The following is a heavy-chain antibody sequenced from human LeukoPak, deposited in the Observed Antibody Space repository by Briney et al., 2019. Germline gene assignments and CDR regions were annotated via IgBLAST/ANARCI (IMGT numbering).Heavy chain of an antibody. D-gene: IGHD6-13*01. CDR2: IYLGGPDS. V-gene: IGHV5-51*01. CDR1: GYIINSYW. CDR3: ARRGHGSSWYYFDY. Sequence: GESLKISCKASGYIINSYWIGWVRQVPGKGLEWMGNIYLGGPDSRYRPSFQGQVTISADKSISTAYLQWNSLKASDTAIYYCARRGHGSSWYYFDYWGQGTLVTVSS. J-gene: IGHJ4*02.